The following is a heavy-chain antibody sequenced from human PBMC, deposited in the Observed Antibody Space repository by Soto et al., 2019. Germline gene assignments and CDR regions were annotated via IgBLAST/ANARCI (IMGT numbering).Heavy chain of an antibody. J-gene: IGHJ4*02. CDR3: AREKLGVVVAATGVPPYYFDY. CDR2: IIPILGIA. CDR1: GGTFSSYT. V-gene: IGHV1-69*04. Sequence: SVKVSCKASGGTFSSYTISWVRQAPGQGLEWMGRIIPILGIANYARKFQGRVTITADKSTSTAYMELSSLRSEDTAVYYCAREKLGVVVAATGVPPYYFDYWGQGTLVTVSS. D-gene: IGHD2-15*01.